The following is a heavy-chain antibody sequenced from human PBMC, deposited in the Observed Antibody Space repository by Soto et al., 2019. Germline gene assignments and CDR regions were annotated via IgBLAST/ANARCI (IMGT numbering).Heavy chain of an antibody. J-gene: IGHJ6*02. CDR3: ARVGGPKWSLEYYYYYGMDV. Sequence: PGGSLRLSCAASGFTFSSYSMNWVRQAPGKGLEWVSSISTSSSYIYSTDSEKGRFIISRDNAKNSLYLQMNSLRAEDTAVYYCARVGGPKWSLEYYYYYGMDVWGQGTTVTVSS. D-gene: IGHD2-8*01. CDR1: GFTFSSYS. CDR2: ISTSSSYI. V-gene: IGHV3-21*01.